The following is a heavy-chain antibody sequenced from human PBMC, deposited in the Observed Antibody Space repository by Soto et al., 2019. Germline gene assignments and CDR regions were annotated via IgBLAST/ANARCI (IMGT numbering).Heavy chain of an antibody. CDR1: GLTVSGKKY. J-gene: IGHJ4*02. CDR3: ARDLGGLYGETHTLYDY. CDR2: VYDLDGT. V-gene: IGHV3-66*03. D-gene: IGHD4-17*01. Sequence: VGSLRLSCVASGLTVSGKKYMAWVRQAPGKGPEWLSGVYDLDGTYYADSVKGRFTISRDNSKNTLYLQMNGLRAEDTAVYYCARDLGGLYGETHTLYDYWGQGTLVTVSS.